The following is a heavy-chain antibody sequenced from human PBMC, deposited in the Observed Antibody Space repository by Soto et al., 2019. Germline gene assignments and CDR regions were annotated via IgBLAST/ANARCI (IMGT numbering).Heavy chain of an antibody. CDR1: GFTFSSYW. D-gene: IGHD2-2*01. Sequence: GGSLRLSCAASGFTFSSYWMSWVRQAPGKGLEWVANIKQDGSEKYYVDSVKGRFTISRDNAKNSLYLQMNSLRAEDTAVYYCARGKYQLLSPYYFDYWGQGTLVTVSS. CDR3: ARGKYQLLSPYYFDY. J-gene: IGHJ4*02. CDR2: IKQDGSEK. V-gene: IGHV3-7*05.